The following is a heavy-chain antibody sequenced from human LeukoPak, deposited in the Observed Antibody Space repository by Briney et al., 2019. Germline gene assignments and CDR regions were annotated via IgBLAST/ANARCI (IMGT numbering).Heavy chain of an antibody. J-gene: IGHJ3*02. CDR2: ISGSGGST. Sequence: GGSLRLSCAVSGFTFSSYVMSWVRQAPGKGLEWVSAISGSGGSTYYADSVKGRFTISRDNSKNTLYLQMNSLRAEDTAVYYCATSWILTGAFDIWGQGTMVTVSS. CDR3: ATSWILTGAFDI. CDR1: GFTFSSYV. D-gene: IGHD3-9*01. V-gene: IGHV3-23*01.